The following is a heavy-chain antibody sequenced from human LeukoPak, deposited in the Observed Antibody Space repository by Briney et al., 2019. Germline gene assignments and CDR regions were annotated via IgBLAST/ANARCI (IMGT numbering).Heavy chain of an antibody. J-gene: IGHJ4*02. Sequence: GGSLRLSCAASGFTFSSYGMHWVRQAPGKGLEWVAVIWYDGSNKYYADSVKGRFTISRDNSKNTLYLRMNSLRAEDTAVYYCARDARGGSSWYGFDYWGQGTLVTVSS. V-gene: IGHV3-33*01. D-gene: IGHD6-13*01. CDR2: IWYDGSNK. CDR1: GFTFSSYG. CDR3: ARDARGGSSWYGFDY.